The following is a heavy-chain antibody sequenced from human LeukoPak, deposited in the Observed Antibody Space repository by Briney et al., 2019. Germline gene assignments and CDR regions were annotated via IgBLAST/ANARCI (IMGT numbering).Heavy chain of an antibody. J-gene: IGHJ2*01. V-gene: IGHV4-34*01. CDR1: GGSFSGYY. CDR3: AKIAARHTKASWYFDL. CDR2: FNHSGST. D-gene: IGHD6-6*01. Sequence: PSETLSLTCAVYGGSFSGYYWSWIRQPPGKGLEWIGEFNHSGSTNYNPSLKSRVTISVDTSKNQFSLKLSSVTAADTAVYYCAKIAARHTKASWYFDLWGRGTLVTVSS.